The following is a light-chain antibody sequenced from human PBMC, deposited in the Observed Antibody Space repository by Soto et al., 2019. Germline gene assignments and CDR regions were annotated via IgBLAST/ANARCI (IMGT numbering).Light chain of an antibody. J-gene: IGKJ4*01. CDR2: KAS. Sequence: DIQMTQSPSTLSASVGDRVTITCRASQSISGWLAWYQQKAGKAPKIMIYKASNLESAVPSRFSGSGSGTALTLTISSLHPDDVATYYCQQYNSYPLTFGGGTKVDIK. CDR3: QQYNSYPLT. V-gene: IGKV1-5*03. CDR1: QSISGW.